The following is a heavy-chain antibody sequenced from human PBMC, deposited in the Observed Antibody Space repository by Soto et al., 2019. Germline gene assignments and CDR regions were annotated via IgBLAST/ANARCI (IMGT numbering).Heavy chain of an antibody. CDR2: IYYSGST. J-gene: IGHJ5*02. V-gene: IGHV4-34*01. D-gene: IGHD3-3*01. CDR1: GGSFSGYY. CDR3: ARGRESDYDFWSGYYFGWFDP. Sequence: PSETLSLTCAVYGGSFSGYYWSWIRQPPGKGLEWIGEIYYSGSTYYNPSLKSRVTISVDTSKNQFSLKLSSVTAADTAVYYCARGRESDYDFWSGYYFGWFDPWGQGTLVTVSS.